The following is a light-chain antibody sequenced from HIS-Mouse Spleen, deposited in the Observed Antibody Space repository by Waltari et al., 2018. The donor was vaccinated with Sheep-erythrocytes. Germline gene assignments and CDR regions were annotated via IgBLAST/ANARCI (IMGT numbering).Light chain of an antibody. J-gene: IGLJ1*01. CDR2: SNN. V-gene: IGLV1-44*01. Sequence: QSVLTQPPSASGTPGQRVTISCSGRSSTIGSNTVNWYQQLPGTAPKLLIYSNNQRPSGVTDRFSGSKSGTSASLAISGLQSEDEADYYCCSYAGSYNHVFATGTKVTVL. CDR1: SSTIGSNT. CDR3: CSYAGSYNHV.